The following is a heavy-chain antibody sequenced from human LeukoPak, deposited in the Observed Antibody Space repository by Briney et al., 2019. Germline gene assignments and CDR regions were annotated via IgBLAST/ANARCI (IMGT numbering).Heavy chain of an antibody. CDR3: ARAPNDYGDYYYYGMDV. Sequence: SVKVSCTASGGTFSIYAISWVRQAPGQGLEWMGGIIPIFGTANYAQKFQGRVTITADESTSTAYMELSSLRSEDTAVYYCARAPNDYGDYYYYGMDVWGQGTTVTVSS. D-gene: IGHD4-17*01. J-gene: IGHJ6*02. V-gene: IGHV1-69*01. CDR1: GGTFSIYA. CDR2: IIPIFGTA.